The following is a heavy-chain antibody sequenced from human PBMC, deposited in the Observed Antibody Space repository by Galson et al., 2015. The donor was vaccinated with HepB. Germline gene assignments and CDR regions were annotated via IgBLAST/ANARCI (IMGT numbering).Heavy chain of an antibody. J-gene: IGHJ4*02. CDR3: AREGKDSSGWYALFDY. Sequence: SVKVSCKASGYTFTSYAMHWVRQAPGQRLEWMGWINAGNGNTKYSQKFQGRVTITRDTSASTAYMELSSLRSEDTAVYYCAREGKDSSGWYALFDYWGQGTLVTVSS. V-gene: IGHV1-3*01. CDR1: GYTFTSYA. CDR2: INAGNGNT. D-gene: IGHD6-19*01.